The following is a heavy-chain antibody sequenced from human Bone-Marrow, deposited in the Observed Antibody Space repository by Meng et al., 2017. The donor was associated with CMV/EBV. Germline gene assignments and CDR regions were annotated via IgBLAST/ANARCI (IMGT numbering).Heavy chain of an antibody. V-gene: IGHV3-13*01. CDR1: GFTFSSYD. CDR2: IGTAGDT. CDR3: ARVGPLYSSGWYFGKDYYGMAV. J-gene: IGHJ6*02. D-gene: IGHD6-19*01. Sequence: GESLKISCAASGFTFSSYDMHWVRQATGKGLEWVSAIGTAGDTYYPGSVKGRFTISRENAKNSLYLQMNSLRAGDTAVYYCARVGPLYSSGWYFGKDYYGMAVWGPGTTVTVSS.